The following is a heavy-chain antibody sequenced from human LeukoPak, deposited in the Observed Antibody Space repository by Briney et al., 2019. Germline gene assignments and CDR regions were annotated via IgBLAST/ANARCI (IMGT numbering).Heavy chain of an antibody. J-gene: IGHJ4*02. CDR1: GGSISSYY. CDR3: ARGRTFDN. Sequence: SETLSLTCTVSGGSISSYYWSWIRQPPGKGLEWIGNIYDRGSTKYNPSLKSRVTISVDTSKNQFPLRLSSVTAADTAVYYCARGRTFDNWGQGTLVTVSS. V-gene: IGHV4-59*01. CDR2: IYDRGST.